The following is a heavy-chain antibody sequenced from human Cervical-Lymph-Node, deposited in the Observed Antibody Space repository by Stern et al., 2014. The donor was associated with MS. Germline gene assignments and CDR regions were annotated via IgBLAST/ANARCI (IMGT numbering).Heavy chain of an antibody. CDR2: VIPVFGTA. CDR1: GGTFSDFA. V-gene: IGHV1-69*01. J-gene: IGHJ6*02. CDR3: ARDSDLENIGYGMDV. Sequence: QVQLVQSGAEVKKPGSSVKVSCKASGGTFSDFAISWGRQAPRQWLEWMGGVIPVFGTANYAQKFQGRVTFTADESTSTAYMELNSLRSEDTAVYYCARDSDLENIGYGMDVWGQGTTVTVSS. D-gene: IGHD2/OR15-2a*01.